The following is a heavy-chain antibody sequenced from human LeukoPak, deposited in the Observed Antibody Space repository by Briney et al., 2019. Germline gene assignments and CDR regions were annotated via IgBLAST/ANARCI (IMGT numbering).Heavy chain of an antibody. V-gene: IGHV3-11*01. CDR2: ISDSGYAT. CDR1: GFTFSDYY. D-gene: IGHD3-3*01. J-gene: IGHJ4*02. CDR3: AREFGRDDFYSGRDK. Sequence: GGSLRLSCAASGFTFSDYYMSWFRQAPGKGLEWVSYISDSGYATLYADPVRGRFTVSRDNTKNSLLLQMSNLRAYDTAIYYCAREFGRDDFYSGRDKWGQGTLVTVSS.